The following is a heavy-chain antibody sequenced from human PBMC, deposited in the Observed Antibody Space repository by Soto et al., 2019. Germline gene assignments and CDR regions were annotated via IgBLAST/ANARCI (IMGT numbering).Heavy chain of an antibody. CDR1: GFKFSNYA. CDR2: ISATGGGT. CDR3: ANDRRAGGNSAFYFDF. V-gene: IGHV3-23*01. J-gene: IGHJ4*02. Sequence: GGSLRLSCAASGFKFSNYAMSWVRQAPGKGLEWVSLISATGGGTYYADSVKGRFTISRDNSHNTLYLQVHSLTAEDTAVYYCANDRRAGGNSAFYFDFWGQGAQVTVSS. D-gene: IGHD3-16*01.